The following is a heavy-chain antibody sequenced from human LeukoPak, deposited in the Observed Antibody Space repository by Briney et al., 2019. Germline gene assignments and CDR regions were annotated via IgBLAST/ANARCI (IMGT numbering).Heavy chain of an antibody. Sequence: SETLSLTCTVSGGSISSGSDYWGWIRQPPGKGLEWIGGMHYSGSTDYNPSLKSRVAISIDTSKNQFSLKLRSVTAADTAVYHCARLGYCSSTSCYMPNWGQGTLVTVSS. D-gene: IGHD2-2*02. CDR2: MHYSGST. V-gene: IGHV4-39*01. J-gene: IGHJ4*02. CDR3: ARLGYCSSTSCYMPN. CDR1: GGSISSGSDY.